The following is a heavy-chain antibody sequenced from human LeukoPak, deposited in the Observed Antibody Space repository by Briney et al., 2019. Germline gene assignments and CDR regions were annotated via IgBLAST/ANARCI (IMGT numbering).Heavy chain of an antibody. CDR3: GRDRPVYLDYYYSYMEV. D-gene: IGHD2-2*01. J-gene: IGHJ6*03. V-gene: IGHV1-18*01. Sequence: GAAVKFPSRAFGYAFTGNDIRRGLRPPAQGLQWRGWNSAYTRNTTYPQKFQGRVTMTTDRSTTTAYMALRRLRSDETAVYYCGRDRPVYLDYYYSYMEVWGEGTTVTVSS. CDR1: GYAFTGND. CDR2: NSAYTRNT.